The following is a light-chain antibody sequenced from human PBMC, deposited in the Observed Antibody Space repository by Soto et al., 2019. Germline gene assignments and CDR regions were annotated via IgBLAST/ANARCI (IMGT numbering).Light chain of an antibody. V-gene: IGLV1-47*01. Sequence: QSVVTQPPSASGTPGQRVTISCSGSSSNIGSSYVYWYQQLPGTAPKLLIYRNNQRPSGVPDRFSGSKSGTSASLAISGLRSEDEADYYCASWDDSLSGVVFGEGTKLTVL. CDR1: SSNIGSSY. CDR2: RNN. CDR3: ASWDDSLSGVV. J-gene: IGLJ2*01.